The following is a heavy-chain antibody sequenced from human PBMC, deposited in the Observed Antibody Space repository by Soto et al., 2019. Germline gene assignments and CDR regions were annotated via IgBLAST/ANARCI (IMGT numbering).Heavy chain of an antibody. CDR1: GGSITSGGSY. J-gene: IGHJ6*02. V-gene: IGHV4-31*03. CDR2: IYYSGST. CDR3: ARHNRRYYQGMDL. Sequence: SRTLSLTCTVSGGSITSGGSYWSWIRQHPGKGLEWIGYIYYSGSTYYNPSLKSRVTISVDTSKNQFSLKLSSVTAAYTAVYYCARHNRRYYQGMDLWGQGTMVTVSS. D-gene: IGHD3-16*02.